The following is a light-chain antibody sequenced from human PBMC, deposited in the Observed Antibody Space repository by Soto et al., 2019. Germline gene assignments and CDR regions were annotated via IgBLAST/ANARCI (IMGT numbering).Light chain of an antibody. CDR1: QNVWTY. CDR3: QQSFSIPRT. CDR2: SAS. V-gene: IGKV1-39*01. J-gene: IGKJ2*01. Sequence: DIQMTQSPSSLSASVGDRVSVTCRASQNVWTYLNWYQQKPGKAPRLLIHSASDLESGVPSRFSGTGSGSDFTLTISSLQPEDFATYYCQQSFSIPRTFVQGTKLEI.